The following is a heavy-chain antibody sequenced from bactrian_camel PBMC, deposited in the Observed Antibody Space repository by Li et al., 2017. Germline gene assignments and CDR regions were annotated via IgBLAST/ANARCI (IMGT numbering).Heavy chain of an antibody. CDR3: GTAQPGETCWYLAFGAYGSPGS. V-gene: IGHV3S54*01. Sequence: HVQLVESGGGSVQAGESLRLSCAVSGFRIRNYCMAWYRQVPGQQRVGVAAIFTESSKSYYSESVKGRFTISRDNAKSTLYLQMNNLKPEDTGRYYCGTAQPGETCWYLAFGAYGSPGSWGQGTQVTVS. D-gene: IGHD5*01. J-gene: IGHJ4*01. CDR2: IFTESSKS. CDR1: GFRIRNYC.